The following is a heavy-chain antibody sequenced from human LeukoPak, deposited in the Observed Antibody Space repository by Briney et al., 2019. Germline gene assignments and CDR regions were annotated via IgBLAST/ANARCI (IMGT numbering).Heavy chain of an antibody. J-gene: IGHJ4*02. V-gene: IGHV3-23*01. CDR2: ISGSGGST. CDR1: GFTFSSNA. CDR3: AKRARYCSSTSCFPYWGVLDY. Sequence: GGSLRLSCAASGFTFSSNAMSWVRQAPGKGLEWVSAISGSGGSTYYADSVKGRFTISRDNSKNTLYLQMNSLRAEDTAVYYCAKRARYCSSTSCFPYWGVLDYWGQGTLVTVSS. D-gene: IGHD2-2*01.